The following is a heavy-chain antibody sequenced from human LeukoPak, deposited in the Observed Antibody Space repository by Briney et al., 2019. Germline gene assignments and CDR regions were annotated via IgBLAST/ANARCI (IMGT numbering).Heavy chain of an antibody. CDR3: ARDRGSSWYPPSYAFDI. V-gene: IGHV3-30-3*01. Sequence: PGGSLRLSCAASGFTFSSYAMHWVRQAPGKGLEWVAVISYDGSNKYYADSVKGRFTISRDNSKNTLYLQMNSLRAEDTAVYYCARDRGSSWYPPSYAFDIWGQGTMVTVSS. D-gene: IGHD6-13*01. J-gene: IGHJ3*02. CDR2: ISYDGSNK. CDR1: GFTFSSYA.